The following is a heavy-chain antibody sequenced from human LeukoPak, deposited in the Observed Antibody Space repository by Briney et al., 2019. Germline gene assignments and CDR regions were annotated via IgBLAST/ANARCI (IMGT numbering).Heavy chain of an antibody. Sequence: GGSLRLSCAAAGFSFSSSYMSWVRQAPGKGLEWVSLIYSGGNTYYADSVKGRFTISRHNSKNTLYLQMLSLRPEDTAVYYCARLGDYSDLLAGAFDPWGQGTLVTVSS. CDR2: IYSGGNT. D-gene: IGHD4-11*01. V-gene: IGHV3-53*04. CDR3: ARLGDYSDLLAGAFDP. CDR1: GFSFSSSY. J-gene: IGHJ5*02.